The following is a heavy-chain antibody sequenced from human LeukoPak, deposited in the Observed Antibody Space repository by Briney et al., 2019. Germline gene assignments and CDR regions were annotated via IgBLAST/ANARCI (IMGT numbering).Heavy chain of an antibody. D-gene: IGHD2-15*01. J-gene: IGHJ3*02. Sequence: PGGSLRLSCAASGFTFSSYGMHWVRQALGKGLEWVAVIWYDGSNKYYADSVKGRFTISRDNSKNTLYLQMNSLRAEDTAVYYCAKERNDCSGGSCYYLDAFDIWGQGTMVTVSS. CDR2: IWYDGSNK. V-gene: IGHV3-33*06. CDR3: AKERNDCSGGSCYYLDAFDI. CDR1: GFTFSSYG.